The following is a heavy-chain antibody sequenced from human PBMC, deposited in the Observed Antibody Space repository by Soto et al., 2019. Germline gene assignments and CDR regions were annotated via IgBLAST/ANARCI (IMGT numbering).Heavy chain of an antibody. V-gene: IGHV1-3*01. CDR3: ARDDYGDYQLPNWFDP. CDR1: GYTFTSYA. CDR2: INAGNGNT. Sequence: GASVKVSCKASGYTFTSYAMHWVRQAPGQRLEWMGWINAGNGNTKYSQKFQGRVTITRDTSASTAYMELSSLRSEDTAVYYCARDDYGDYQLPNWFDPWGQGTLVTVS. J-gene: IGHJ5*02. D-gene: IGHD4-17*01.